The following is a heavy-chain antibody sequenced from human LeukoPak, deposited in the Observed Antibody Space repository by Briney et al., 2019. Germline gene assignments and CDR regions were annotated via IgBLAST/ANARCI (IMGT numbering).Heavy chain of an antibody. D-gene: IGHD3-10*01. J-gene: IGHJ3*02. CDR1: GFTFSSYR. V-gene: IGHV3-21*01. Sequence: PGGSLRLSCAASGFTFSSYRMNWVRQAPGKGLEWVSSISSSSSYIYYADSVKGRFTISRDNAKNSLYLQMNSLRAEDTAVYYCASPRGLFAPAFDIWGQGTMVTVSS. CDR3: ASPRGLFAPAFDI. CDR2: ISSSSSYI.